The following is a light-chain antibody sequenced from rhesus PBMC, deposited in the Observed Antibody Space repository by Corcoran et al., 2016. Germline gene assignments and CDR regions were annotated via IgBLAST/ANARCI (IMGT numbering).Light chain of an antibody. CDR2: AAT. CDR1: QGISTY. CDR3: QQYKNYPLT. Sequence: DIQMTQSPSSLSASVGDTVTITCRASQGISTYFNWFQQKPGKAPKLLIFAATTLQSGVPSRFSGSRSGTDFTLTISSLQPEDFATYYCQQYKNYPLTFGPGTKLDIK. V-gene: IGKV1-28*02. J-gene: IGKJ3*01.